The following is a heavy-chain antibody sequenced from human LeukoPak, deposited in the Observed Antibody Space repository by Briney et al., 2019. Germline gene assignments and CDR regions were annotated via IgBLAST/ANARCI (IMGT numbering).Heavy chain of an antibody. V-gene: IGHV3-23*01. CDR1: GFTLSTYA. Sequence: PGGSLRLSCAASGFTLSTYAMSWVRQTPGKGLEWVAATSSSDAGTYHADSVRGRFTISRDNSKNTLYLQMNSLRAEDTAVYYCAKDMEPFGMIVVARGAFDIWGQGTMVTVSS. D-gene: IGHD3-22*01. CDR2: TSSSDAGT. CDR3: AKDMEPFGMIVVARGAFDI. J-gene: IGHJ3*02.